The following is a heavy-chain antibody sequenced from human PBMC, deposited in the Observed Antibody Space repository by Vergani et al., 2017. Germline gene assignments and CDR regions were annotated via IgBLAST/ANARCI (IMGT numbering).Heavy chain of an antibody. CDR2: INTNTGKP. CDR1: GYSFSVYS. V-gene: IGHV7-4-1*02. J-gene: IGHJ4*02. CDR3: ARAKRGRLAVGATDS. D-gene: IGHD6-19*01. Sequence: QVHLVQSGSELEKPGASVKVSCKASGYSFSVYSINWLRQAPGQGLEWMGWINTNTGKPTYAQGFAGRFVFSLDTSVSTTYLQISSLKAEDTAIYFCARAKRGRLAVGATDSWGQGTLLTVSS.